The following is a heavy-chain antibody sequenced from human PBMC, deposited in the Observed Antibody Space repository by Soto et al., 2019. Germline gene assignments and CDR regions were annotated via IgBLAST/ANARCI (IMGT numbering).Heavy chain of an antibody. Sequence: PGGSLRLSCAASGFTFSSYPMSWVRQAPGKGLQWVSTISGTGSSTYYADSVKGRFTISRDNSKNTLYLQMNSLRAEDTAVYYCARDHPSTTSGWWYFDYWGQGTLVTSPQ. D-gene: IGHD6-19*01. CDR1: GFTFSSYP. CDR3: ARDHPSTTSGWWYFDY. V-gene: IGHV3-23*01. J-gene: IGHJ4*02. CDR2: ISGTGSST.